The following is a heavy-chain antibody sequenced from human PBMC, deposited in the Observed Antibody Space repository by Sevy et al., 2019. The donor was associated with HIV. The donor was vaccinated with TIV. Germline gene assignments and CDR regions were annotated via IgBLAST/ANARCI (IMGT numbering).Heavy chain of an antibody. CDR3: ATSPDYYDSSRDAFDI. V-gene: IGHV1-24*01. J-gene: IGHJ3*02. CDR2: FDPEDGET. Sequence: ASVKVSCKVSGYTLTELSIHWVRQAPGKGLEWMGGFDPEDGETIYAQKFQDRVTITQETSTDTAYMELSSLRSEDTAVYYCATSPDYYDSSRDAFDIWGQGTMVTVSS. CDR1: GYTLTELS. D-gene: IGHD3-22*01.